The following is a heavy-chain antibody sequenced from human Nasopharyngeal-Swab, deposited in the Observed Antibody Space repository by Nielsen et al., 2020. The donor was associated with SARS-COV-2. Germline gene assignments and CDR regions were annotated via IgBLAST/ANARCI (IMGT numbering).Heavy chain of an antibody. CDR3: ARDRGAGDSYYYYGMDV. J-gene: IGHJ6*02. Sequence: GAALKISCAASGLTFSSYSMNWVRQAPGKGLEWVSSISSSSSYIYYADSVKGRFTISRDNAKNSLYLQMNSLRAEDTAVYYCARDRGAGDSYYYYGMDVWGQGTTVTVSS. D-gene: IGHD7-27*01. V-gene: IGHV3-21*01. CDR2: ISSSSSYI. CDR1: GLTFSSYS.